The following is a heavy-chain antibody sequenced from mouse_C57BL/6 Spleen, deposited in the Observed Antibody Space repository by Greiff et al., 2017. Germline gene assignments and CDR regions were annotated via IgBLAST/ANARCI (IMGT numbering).Heavy chain of an antibody. CDR1: GYTFTSYW. CDR2: IDPSDSYT. V-gene: IGHV1-69*01. D-gene: IGHD2-3*01. CDR3: ARGYWTYAMDY. J-gene: IGHJ4*01. Sequence: QVQLQQPGAELVMPGASVKLSCKASGYTFTSYWMHWVKQRPGQGLEWIGEIDPSDSYTNYNQKFKGKSTLTVDKSSSTAYMQLSSLTSEDSAVYYCARGYWTYAMDYWGQGTSVTVSS.